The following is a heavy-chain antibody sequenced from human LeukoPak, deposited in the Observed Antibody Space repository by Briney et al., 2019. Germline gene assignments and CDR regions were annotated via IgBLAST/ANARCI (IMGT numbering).Heavy chain of an antibody. J-gene: IGHJ6*03. CDR2: IYTSEST. D-gene: IGHD4-23*01. CDR3: AGYYGGNSGPPFYYYMDV. V-gene: IGHV4-59*10. Sequence: PSETLSLTCAVYGGSFSGYYWSWIRQPARKGLEWIGRIYTSESTNYNPSLKSRVTISLDTSKNQFSLKLRSVTAADTAVYYCAGYYGGNSGPPFYYYMDVWGKGTTVTVSS. CDR1: GGSFSGYY.